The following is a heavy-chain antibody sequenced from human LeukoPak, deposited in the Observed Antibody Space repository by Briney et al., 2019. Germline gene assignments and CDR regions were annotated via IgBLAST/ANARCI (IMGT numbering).Heavy chain of an antibody. V-gene: IGHV3-48*01. D-gene: IGHD3-3*01. CDR1: GFTFSSYS. J-gene: IGHJ4*02. CDR3: ARDRSGFEY. Sequence: GGSLRLSCAASGFTFSSYSMNWVRQAPGKGLEWVSYISSSSSTIYYADSVKGRFTISRDNAKNSLYLQMNSLRAEETGVYYCARDRSGFEYWGQGPLGTVSS. CDR2: ISSSSSTI.